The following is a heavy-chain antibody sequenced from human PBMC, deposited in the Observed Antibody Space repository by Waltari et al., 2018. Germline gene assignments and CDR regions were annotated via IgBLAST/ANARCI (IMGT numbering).Heavy chain of an antibody. J-gene: IGHJ4*02. CDR1: GGSISSSSYY. V-gene: IGHV4-39*01. Sequence: QLQLQESGPGLVKPSEPLSLTCTVSGGSISSSSYYGGWFRQPPVKGLGWIGSIYYSGSTSYNPSLKSRVTISVDTSKNQFSLKLSSVTAADTAVYYCARHVQAARLLDYWGQGTLVTVSS. CDR3: ARHVQAARLLDY. D-gene: IGHD6-6*01. CDR2: IYYSGST.